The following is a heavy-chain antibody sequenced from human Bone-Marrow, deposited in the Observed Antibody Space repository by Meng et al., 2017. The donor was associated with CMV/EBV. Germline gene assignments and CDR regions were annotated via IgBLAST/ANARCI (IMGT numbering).Heavy chain of an antibody. V-gene: IGHV3-23*01. CDR1: GFTFSSYA. Sequence: GESLKISCAASGFTFSSYAMSWVRQAPGKGLEWVSAISGSGGSTYYADSVKGRFTISRDNSKNTLYLQMNSLRAEDTAVYYCAKDSSGSYYRRPFDYWGQGTLVTVSS. CDR3: AKDSSGSYYRRPFDY. J-gene: IGHJ4*02. CDR2: ISGSGGST. D-gene: IGHD1-26*01.